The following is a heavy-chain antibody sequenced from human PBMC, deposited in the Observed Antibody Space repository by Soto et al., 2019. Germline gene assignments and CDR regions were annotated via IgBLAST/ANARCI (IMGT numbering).Heavy chain of an antibody. J-gene: IGHJ6*02. V-gene: IGHV3-23*01. Sequence: GPLRLSGAASVLTFSSSAMSWVRQAPGKGLEWVSAISGSGGSTYYADAVKGRFTISRDNSKNTLYLQMNSLRAEDTAVYYCASWERSSGWYFDQYYYYGMDVWGQGTTVTVSS. CDR1: VLTFSSSA. D-gene: IGHD6-19*01. CDR3: ASWERSSGWYFDQYYYYGMDV. CDR2: ISGSGGST.